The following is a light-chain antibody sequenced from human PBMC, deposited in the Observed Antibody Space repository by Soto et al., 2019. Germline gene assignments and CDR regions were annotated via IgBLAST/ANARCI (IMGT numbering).Light chain of an antibody. V-gene: IGLV1-44*01. CDR1: SSNIGSNT. CDR2: SHN. CDR3: AAWDDSLNGVV. J-gene: IGLJ2*01. Sequence: QSVLTQPPSASGTPGQRVTISCSGSSSNIGSNTVNWYQQLPGTAPKLLIYSHNQRPSGVPDRFSGSKSGASASLAISGLQSEDEAHYYCAAWDDSLNGVVFGGGTKLTV.